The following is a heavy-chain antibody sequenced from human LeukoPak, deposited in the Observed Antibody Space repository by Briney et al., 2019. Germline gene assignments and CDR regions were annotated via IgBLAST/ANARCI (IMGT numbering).Heavy chain of an antibody. V-gene: IGHV4-34*01. CDR1: GGSFSGYY. CDR2: INHSGST. D-gene: IGHD4-11*01. CDR3: ARGRYSNYANDY. Sequence: SETLSLTCAAYGGSFSGYYWSWIRQPPGKGLEWIGEINHSGSTNYNPSLKSRVTISVDTSKNQFSLKLSSVTAADTAVYYCARGRYSNYANDYWGQGTLVTVSS. J-gene: IGHJ4*02.